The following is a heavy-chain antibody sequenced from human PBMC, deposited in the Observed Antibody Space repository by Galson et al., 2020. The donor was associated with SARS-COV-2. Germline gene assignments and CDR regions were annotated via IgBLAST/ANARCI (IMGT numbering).Heavy chain of an antibody. Sequence: GESLKISCAASGFTFSDYYMSWIRQAPGKGLEWVSYSSSGGNTIYYADSVKGRFTISRDNAKNSLYLQMNSLRAEDTAVYYCARDQRDCSVGSCSYYYYMDVWGKGTTVTVSS. CDR3: ARDQRDCSVGSCSYYYYMDV. D-gene: IGHD2-15*01. J-gene: IGHJ6*03. V-gene: IGHV3-11*01. CDR2: SSSGGNTI. CDR1: GFTFSDYY.